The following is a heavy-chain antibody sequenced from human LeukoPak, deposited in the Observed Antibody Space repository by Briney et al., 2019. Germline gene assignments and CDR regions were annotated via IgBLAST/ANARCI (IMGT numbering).Heavy chain of an antibody. CDR3: ARGISAVSGENFEY. CDR2: IYSSGST. Sequence: SETLSLTCTVSGGPTNSFYWNWIRQPPGKGLEWIGYIYSSGSTKYNPSLKSRVTISADTSKNQFSLNLNSVTAADTAVYYCARGISAVSGENFEYWGQGTLVTVSS. CDR1: GGPTNSFY. J-gene: IGHJ4*02. V-gene: IGHV4-59*01. D-gene: IGHD6-19*01.